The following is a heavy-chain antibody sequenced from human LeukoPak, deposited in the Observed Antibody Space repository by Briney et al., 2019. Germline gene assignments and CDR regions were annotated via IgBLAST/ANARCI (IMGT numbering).Heavy chain of an antibody. CDR2: INRSGGST. V-gene: IGHV1-46*01. CDR1: GYTFTSYY. CDR3: ARGAVDYYSGMDV. J-gene: IGHJ6*02. Sequence: ASVKVSCKASGYTFTSYYMHWVRQAPGQGLEWMGIINRSGGSTSYSEKFQGRVTMTRDTSTSTVYMELSSLRSEDTAVYYCARGAVDYYSGMDVWGQGTTVTVSS.